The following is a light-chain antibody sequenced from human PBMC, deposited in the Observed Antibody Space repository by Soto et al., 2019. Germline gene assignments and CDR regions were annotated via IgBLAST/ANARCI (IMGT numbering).Light chain of an antibody. CDR2: DVX. CDR3: SSYTSSSTLVV. J-gene: IGLJ2*01. Sequence: QSALTQPASVSGSPGQSITISCTGTSSDVGGYNYVSWYQQHPGKAPKLMIYDVXXRPSGVSNRFSGSKSGNTASLTISGXXXXXXXXXXCSSYTSSSTLVVFGGGTKVTVL. CDR1: SSDVGGYNY. V-gene: IGLV2-14*01.